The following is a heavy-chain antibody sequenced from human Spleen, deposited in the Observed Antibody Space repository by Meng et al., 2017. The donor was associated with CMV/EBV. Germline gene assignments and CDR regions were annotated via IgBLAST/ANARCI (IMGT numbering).Heavy chain of an antibody. Sequence: SGVGVGWIRQPPGKALEWLALIYWNDDKRYSPSLKSRLTITKDTSENQVVLTMTNMDPVDTATYYCAHTKRITIFGVVSKREDWFDPWGQGTLVTVSS. J-gene: IGHJ5*02. CDR2: IYWNDDK. V-gene: IGHV2-5*01. D-gene: IGHD3-3*01. CDR3: AHTKRITIFGVVSKREDWFDP. CDR1: SGVG.